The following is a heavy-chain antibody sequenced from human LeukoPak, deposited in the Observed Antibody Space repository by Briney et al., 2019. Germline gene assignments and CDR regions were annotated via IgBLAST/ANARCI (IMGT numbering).Heavy chain of an antibody. CDR2: IYTSGST. V-gene: IGHV4-4*07. CDR3: ARGGSGYDYFDY. D-gene: IGHD5-12*01. CDR1: GGSISGYY. J-gene: IGHJ4*02. Sequence: PSETLSLTCTVSGGSISGYYWSCIRQPAGKGLEWIGRIYTSGSTNYNPSLKSRVTILVDKSKNQFSLKLSSVTAADTAVYYCARGGSGYDYFDYWGQGTLVTVSS.